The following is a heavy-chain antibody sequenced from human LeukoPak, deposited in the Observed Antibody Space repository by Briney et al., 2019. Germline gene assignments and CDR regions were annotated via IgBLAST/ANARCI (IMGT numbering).Heavy chain of an antibody. Sequence: SETLSLTCTVSGGSISSYYWSWTRQTPGKGLEWIGYIYYRGSTNYNPSLKSRVTISVDTSKNQFSLNLSSVTAADTAVYYCARAGWDWNYDYWGQGTLVTVSS. V-gene: IGHV4-59*01. D-gene: IGHD1-7*01. J-gene: IGHJ4*02. CDR3: ARAGWDWNYDY. CDR1: GGSISSYY. CDR2: IYYRGST.